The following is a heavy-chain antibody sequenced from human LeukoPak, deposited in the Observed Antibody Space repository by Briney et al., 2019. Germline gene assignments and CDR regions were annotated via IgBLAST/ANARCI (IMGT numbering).Heavy chain of an antibody. CDR2: IYTSGST. V-gene: IGHV4-61*02. J-gene: IGHJ5*02. CDR1: GGSISSGSYY. CDR3: ARAYVRIAVAGTLNWFDP. Sequence: SETLSLTCTVSGGSISSGSYYWSWIRQPAGKGLERIGRIYTSGSTNYNPSLKSRVTISVDTSKNQFSLKLSSVTAADTAVYYCARAYVRIAVAGTLNWFDPWGQGTLVTASS. D-gene: IGHD6-19*01.